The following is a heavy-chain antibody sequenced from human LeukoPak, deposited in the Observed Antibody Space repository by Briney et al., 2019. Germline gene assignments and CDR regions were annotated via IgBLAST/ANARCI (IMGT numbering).Heavy chain of an antibody. CDR3: ASLVGCSSSSCCIPMAPYYFDY. CDR2: IYYSGST. J-gene: IGHJ4*02. V-gene: IGHV4-59*01. CDR1: GGSISSYY. Sequence: PSETLSLTCTVSGGSISSYYWSWIRQPPGKGLEWIGYIYYSGSTNYNPSLKSRVTISVDTSKNQFSLKLSSVTAADTAVYYCASLVGCSSSSCCIPMAPYYFDYWGQGTLVTVSS. D-gene: IGHD2-2*01.